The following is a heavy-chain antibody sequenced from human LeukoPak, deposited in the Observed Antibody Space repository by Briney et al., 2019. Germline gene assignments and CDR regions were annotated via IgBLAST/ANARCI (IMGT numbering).Heavy chain of an antibody. J-gene: IGHJ6*04. CDR2: ISSDSRHI. V-gene: IGHV3-21*01. Sequence: GGSLRLSCAASRFTFSIYSMNWVRQVPGRGLEWVSSISSDSRHIFYADSVKGRFIISRDNAKNSLYLQMNSLRAEDTAVYYCAELGITMIGGVWGKGTTVTISS. CDR1: RFTFSIYS. D-gene: IGHD3-10*02. CDR3: AELGITMIGGV.